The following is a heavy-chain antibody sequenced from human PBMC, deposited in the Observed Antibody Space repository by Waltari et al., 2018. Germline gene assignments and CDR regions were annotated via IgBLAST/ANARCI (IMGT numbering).Heavy chain of an antibody. J-gene: IGHJ2*01. V-gene: IGHV3-13*01. CDR3: VKEGVPTPGNWYFDL. D-gene: IGHD1-1*01. CDR2: IDSAGHT. CDR1: GFTFSSYD. Sequence: EVQLVESGGGLVQPGGSLRLSCAASGFTFSSYDMHWVRQVTGDRVWWVPAIDSAGHTAFADSVTGRFTISRENAKNSMYLQMNSLTAGDTAVYYCVKEGVPTPGNWYFDLWGRGTLVTVSS.